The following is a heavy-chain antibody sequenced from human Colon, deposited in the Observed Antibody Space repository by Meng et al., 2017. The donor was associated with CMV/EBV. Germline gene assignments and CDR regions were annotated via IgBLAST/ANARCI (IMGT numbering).Heavy chain of an antibody. D-gene: IGHD2-2*01. CDR3: ASEDVVVPAVLDY. Sequence: SVKVSCKASGGTFSSYAISWVRQAPGQGLEWMGVIIPILGIANYAQKFQGRVTITADKSTSTAYMELSSLRSEDTAVYYCASEDVVVPAVLDYWGQGTLVTVSS. V-gene: IGHV1-69*10. CDR2: IIPILGIA. J-gene: IGHJ4*02. CDR1: GGTFSSYA.